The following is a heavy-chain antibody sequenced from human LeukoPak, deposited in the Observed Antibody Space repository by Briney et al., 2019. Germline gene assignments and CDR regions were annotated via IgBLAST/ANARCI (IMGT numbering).Heavy chain of an antibody. D-gene: IGHD6-6*01. Sequence: SETLSLTCTVSGGSISSYYWSWIRQPAGKGLEWIGRIYTSGSTNYNPSLKSRVTVSVDTSKNQFSLSLSSVTAADTAVYYCARYSSSLFLDYWGQGTLVTVSS. CDR3: ARYSSSLFLDY. J-gene: IGHJ4*02. CDR1: GGSISSYY. V-gene: IGHV4-4*07. CDR2: IYTSGST.